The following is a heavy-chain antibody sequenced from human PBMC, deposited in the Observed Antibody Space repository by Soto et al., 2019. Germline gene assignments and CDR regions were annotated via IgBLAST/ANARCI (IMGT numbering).Heavy chain of an antibody. J-gene: IGHJ6*02. V-gene: IGHV5-10-1*01. CDR3: ASRYTGYGGWMEV. Sequence: EESLKISCKGSGYSFTSCWISWVRQMPGKGLEWMGRIDPSDSYTNYSPSFQGHVTISADKSISTAYLQWSSLKASDKAMYYCASRYTGYGGWMEVSGQGITGTVA. D-gene: IGHD5-12*01. CDR2: IDPSDSYT. CDR1: GYSFTSCW.